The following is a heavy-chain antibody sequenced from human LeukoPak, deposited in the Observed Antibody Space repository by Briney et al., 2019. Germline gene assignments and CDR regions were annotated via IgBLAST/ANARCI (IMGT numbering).Heavy chain of an antibody. Sequence: ASVKVSCKASGYTFTSYYMHWVRQAPGQGLEGMVIINPSGGSTSYAQKFQGRVTMTRDMSTSTVYMELSSLRSEDTAVYYCAISSQHYSSSWFDYWGQGTLVTVSS. V-gene: IGHV1-46*01. CDR3: AISSQHYSSSWFDY. CDR1: GYTFTSYY. CDR2: INPSGGST. J-gene: IGHJ4*02. D-gene: IGHD6-13*01.